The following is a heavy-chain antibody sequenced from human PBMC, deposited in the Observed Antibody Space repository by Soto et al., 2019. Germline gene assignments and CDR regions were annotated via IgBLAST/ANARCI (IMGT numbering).Heavy chain of an antibody. Sequence: SETLSLPCAVSGDSVSTHYWWSWVRQSPGKGLEWIGETHHSGSTHYNPSLNSRVTISVDKSKNDFSLKLTSVTAADTAVYYCARNGDCSSSRCNVGWFDPWGRGTLVTVSS. D-gene: IGHD2-2*01. CDR2: THHSGST. CDR3: ARNGDCSSSRCNVGWFDP. J-gene: IGHJ5*02. CDR1: GDSVSTHYW. V-gene: IGHV4-4*02.